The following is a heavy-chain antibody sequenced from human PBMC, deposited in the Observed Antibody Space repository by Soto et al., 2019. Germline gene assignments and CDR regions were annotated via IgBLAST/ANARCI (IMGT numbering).Heavy chain of an antibody. V-gene: IGHV4-31*03. Sequence: SETLSVTGTVSCVSSTSGAYYWTWVRQHPGKGLEWIVYIYYNGNTYFSPSLKSRLTISIDTSKNQFSLKLSSVTAADTAMYYCARARLRAVYAFDFWGQGTMVTVSS. CDR1: CVSSTSGAYY. D-gene: IGHD4-17*01. CDR3: ARARLRAVYAFDF. J-gene: IGHJ3*01. CDR2: IYYNGNT.